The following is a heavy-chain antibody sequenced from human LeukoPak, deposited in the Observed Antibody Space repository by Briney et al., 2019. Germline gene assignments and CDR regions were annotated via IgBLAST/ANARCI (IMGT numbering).Heavy chain of an antibody. CDR3: ARSSGWLDDY. V-gene: IGHV4-34*01. CDR2: MNHSGST. Sequence: SETLSLTCAVYGGSFSGCYWSWIRQPPGNGLEWIGEMNHSGSTNYNPSLKSRVTISVDTSKNQFSLKLSSVTAADTAVYYCARSSGWLDDYWGQGTLVTVSS. J-gene: IGHJ4*02. D-gene: IGHD6-19*01. CDR1: GGSFSGCY.